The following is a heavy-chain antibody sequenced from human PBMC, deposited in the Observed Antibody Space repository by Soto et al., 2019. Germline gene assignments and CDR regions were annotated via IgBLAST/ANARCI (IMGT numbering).Heavy chain of an antibody. J-gene: IGHJ4*02. CDR2: IYYSGST. CDR3: ATLNWNYGDYFDY. D-gene: IGHD1-7*01. Sequence: SQTLSLTCTVSGGSISSSSYYWGWIRQPPGKGLEWIGSIYYSGSTYYNPSLKSRVTISVDTSKNQFSLKLSSVTAADTAVYYCATLNWNYGDYFDYWGQGTLVTVSS. CDR1: GGSISSSSYY. V-gene: IGHV4-39*01.